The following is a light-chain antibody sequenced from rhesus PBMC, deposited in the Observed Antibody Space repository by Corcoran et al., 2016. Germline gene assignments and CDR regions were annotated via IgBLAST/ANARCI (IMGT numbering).Light chain of an antibody. CDR3: QQYKSYPWT. CDR1: QGISSY. Sequence: DIQMTQSPSSLSASVGDTVTITCRASQGISSYLNLFQQKPGKAPKLLIYAATTLQSGVPSRFSGSGSGTDFNLTISSLQPEDFATYYGQQYKSYPWTFGQGTKVEIK. V-gene: IGKV1-28*02. J-gene: IGKJ1*01. CDR2: AAT.